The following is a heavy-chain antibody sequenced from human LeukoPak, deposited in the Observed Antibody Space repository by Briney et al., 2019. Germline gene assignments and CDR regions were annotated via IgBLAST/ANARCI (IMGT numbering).Heavy chain of an antibody. D-gene: IGHD4-23*01. CDR3: ARDAGYGGNSDY. Sequence: GGSLRLSCAASGFTFSSYSMNWVRQAPGKGLEWVSSISSSSSYIYYADSVKGRFTVSRDNAKNSLYLQMNSLRAEDTAVYYCARDAGYGGNSDYWGQGTLVTVSS. CDR1: GFTFSSYS. V-gene: IGHV3-21*01. J-gene: IGHJ4*02. CDR2: ISSSSSYI.